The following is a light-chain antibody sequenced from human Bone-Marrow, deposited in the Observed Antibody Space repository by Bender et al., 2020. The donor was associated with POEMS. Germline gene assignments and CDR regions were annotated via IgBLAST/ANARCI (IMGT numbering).Light chain of an antibody. J-gene: IGLJ1*01. CDR2: RNN. CDR3: AAWDDSLSGGV. V-gene: IGLV1-47*01. Sequence: QSVLTQPPSVSAAPGQKVTISCSGSSSNIGNNYVSWYQQFPGTAPKLLIYRNNQRPSGVPDRFSGSKSGTSASLAISGLRSEDEADYYCAAWDDSLSGGVFGTGTKVTVL. CDR1: SSNIGNNY.